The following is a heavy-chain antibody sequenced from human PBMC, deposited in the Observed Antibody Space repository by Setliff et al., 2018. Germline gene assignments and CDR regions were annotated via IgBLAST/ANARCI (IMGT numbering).Heavy chain of an antibody. CDR2: IIPIFGTA. V-gene: IGHV1-69*13. D-gene: IGHD1-26*01. CDR1: GGTFSSYA. J-gene: IGHJ6*03. Sequence: GASVKVSCKASGGTFSSYAISWVRQAPGQGLEWMGGIIPIFGTANYAQKFQGRVTITADESTSTAYMELSSLGSEDTAVYYCATRKSSGRLYYMDVWGKGTTVTVSS. CDR3: ATRKSSGRLYYMDV.